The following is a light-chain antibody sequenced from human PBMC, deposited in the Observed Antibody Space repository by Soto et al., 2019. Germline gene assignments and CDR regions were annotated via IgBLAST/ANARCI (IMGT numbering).Light chain of an antibody. J-gene: IGLJ2*01. CDR3: SSYTSSTTRV. Sequence: QSVLTQPASVSGSPGQSITISCTGTSSDVGAYDYVSWYQQHPGKAPKLMIYDVSNRPSGVSNRFSGSKSGNTASLTISGLQAEDDADYYCSSYTSSTTRVFGGGTKLTVL. CDR1: SSDVGAYDY. V-gene: IGLV2-14*01. CDR2: DVS.